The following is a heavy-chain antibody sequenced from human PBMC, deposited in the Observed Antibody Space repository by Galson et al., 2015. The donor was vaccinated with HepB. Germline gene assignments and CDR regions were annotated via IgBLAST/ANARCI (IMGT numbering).Heavy chain of an antibody. CDR3: ARGSRQSSTWFDSHFHNGMDI. CDR2: ISYGGGNQ. J-gene: IGHJ6*02. CDR1: GFTFSSYS. D-gene: IGHD6-13*01. Sequence: SLRLSCAASGFTFSSYSIHWVRQAPGKGLDWVGVISYGGGNQYYADSVKGRFTLSRDDSKNTVYLDMSSLRPEDTAVYYCARGSRQSSTWFDSHFHNGMDIWGQGTTVTVS. V-gene: IGHV3-30*04.